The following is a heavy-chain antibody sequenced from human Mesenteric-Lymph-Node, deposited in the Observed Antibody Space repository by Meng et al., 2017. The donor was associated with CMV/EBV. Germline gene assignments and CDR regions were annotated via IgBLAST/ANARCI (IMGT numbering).Heavy chain of an antibody. CDR2: TSYNGLT. CDR1: GDSVIIGSYY. Sequence: VSGDSVIIGSYYWTWIRQPPGQRLEWIGYTSYNGLTNYNPSLESRVTISLDMPENRISLELRSVTAADTAIYYCARTLGVGATRFLDYWGQGTLVPSPQ. V-gene: IGHV4-61*01. CDR3: ARTLGVGATRFLDY. J-gene: IGHJ4*02. D-gene: IGHD1-26*01.